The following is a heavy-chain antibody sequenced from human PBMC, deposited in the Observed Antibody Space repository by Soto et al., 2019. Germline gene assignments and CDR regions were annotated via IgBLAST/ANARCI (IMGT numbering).Heavy chain of an antibody. CDR2: ITSIFGAA. Sequence: QVQLVQSGAEVKKPGTSVKVSCKVSGGTFSSYAISWVRQAPGQGLEWMGVITSIFGAAMYAQKFQGRVTIIADEPANSAAMGLSSLRSEDTAVYYWARGGKERFRGSGMDGWGQGTTVTVSS. D-gene: IGHD1-1*01. J-gene: IGHJ6*02. CDR1: GGTFSSYA. V-gene: IGHV1-69*01. CDR3: ARGGKERFRGSGMDG.